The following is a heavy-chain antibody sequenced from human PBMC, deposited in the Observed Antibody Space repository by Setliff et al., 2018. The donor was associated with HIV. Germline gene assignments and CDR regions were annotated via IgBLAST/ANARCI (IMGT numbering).Heavy chain of an antibody. D-gene: IGHD5-12*01. CDR2: IYSGGST. V-gene: IGHV3-66*01. Sequence: GSLRLSCAASGFSFRSYAVSWVRQAPGKGLEWVSVIYSGGSTYYADSVKGRFTISRDNAKNSLYLQMNSLRAEDTAVYYCLVAVEEDVWGKGTTVTVSS. CDR3: LVAVEEDV. CDR1: GFSFRSYA. J-gene: IGHJ6*04.